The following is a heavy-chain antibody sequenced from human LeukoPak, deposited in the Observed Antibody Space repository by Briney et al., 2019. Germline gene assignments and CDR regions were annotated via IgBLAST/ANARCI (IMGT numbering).Heavy chain of an antibody. V-gene: IGHV3-21*05. D-gene: IGHD6-6*01. CDR2: IDARSGIT. Sequence: GGSLRLSCAASGFTFTIFGFNWVRQAPGKVPEWVSYIDARSGITYYADSVKGRFTISRDNAKNSLYLQMNSLRAEDTAVYYCAGGGSSSSSPFDYWGQGTLVTVSS. CDR3: AGGGSSSSSPFDY. CDR1: GFTFTIFG. J-gene: IGHJ4*02.